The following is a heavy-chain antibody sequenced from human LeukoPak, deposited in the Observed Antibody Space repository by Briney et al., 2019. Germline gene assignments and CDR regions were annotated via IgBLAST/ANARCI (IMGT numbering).Heavy chain of an antibody. CDR3: ARSPYYYDSSGYLPY. J-gene: IGHJ4*02. V-gene: IGHV3-74*01. CDR2: INSDGSST. CDR1: GFTFSSYW. Sequence: GGSLRLSCAASGFTFSSYWMHWVRQAPGKGLVWVSRINSDGSSTSYADSVKGRFTISRDNAKNTLYLQMNSLRAEDTAVYYCARSPYYYDSSGYLPYRGQGTLVTVSS. D-gene: IGHD3-22*01.